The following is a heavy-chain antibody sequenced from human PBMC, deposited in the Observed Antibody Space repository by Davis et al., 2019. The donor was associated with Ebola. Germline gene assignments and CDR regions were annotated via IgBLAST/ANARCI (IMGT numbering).Heavy chain of an antibody. V-gene: IGHV3-30*18. CDR3: AKGTNRIAVAGMGQNN. Sequence: GESLKISCAVSGFTFSHYGMHWVRQAPGKGLEWVSVISYDGSDKYYADSVKGRFTISRDDSKNTVFLQMNSLRAEDTAVYHCAKGTNRIAVAGMGQNNWGPGTLVTVSS. D-gene: IGHD6-19*01. CDR2: ISYDGSDK. J-gene: IGHJ4*02. CDR1: GFTFSHYG.